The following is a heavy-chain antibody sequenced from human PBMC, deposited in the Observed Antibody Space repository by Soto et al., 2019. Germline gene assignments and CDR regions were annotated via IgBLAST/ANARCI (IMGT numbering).Heavy chain of an antibody. D-gene: IGHD2-21*01. J-gene: IGHJ4*02. CDR1: GFTFSSYE. Sequence: VQLVESGGDLVQPGGSLRLSCAASGFTFSSYEMNWVRQAPGKGLEWVAVIWYDGNNKYYADSVKGRFTISRDNSNNTLYVQMTSLRAEDTAVYYCARGLHSLFDYWGQGTLVTVSS. CDR2: IWYDGNNK. CDR3: ARGLHSLFDY. V-gene: IGHV3-33*08.